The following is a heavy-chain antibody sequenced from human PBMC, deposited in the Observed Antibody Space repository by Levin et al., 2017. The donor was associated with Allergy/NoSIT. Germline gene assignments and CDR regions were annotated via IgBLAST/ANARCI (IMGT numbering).Heavy chain of an antibody. J-gene: IGHJ5*02. CDR1: GGSISSGGYS. CDR3: ARVKTTNYYDTSGNWFDP. V-gene: IGHV4-30-2*01. CDR2: IYHTGST. Sequence: SCAVSGGSISSGGYSWSWIRQPPGKGLEWIGYIYHTGSTYQNPSLKSRVTISVDRSKNQFSLKLSSVTAADTAVYYCARVKTTNYYDTSGNWFDPWGQGTLVTVSS. D-gene: IGHD3-22*01.